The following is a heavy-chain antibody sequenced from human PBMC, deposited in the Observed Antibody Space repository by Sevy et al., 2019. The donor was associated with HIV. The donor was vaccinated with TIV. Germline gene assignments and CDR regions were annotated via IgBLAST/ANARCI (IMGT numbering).Heavy chain of an antibody. D-gene: IGHD3-22*01. J-gene: IGHJ3*02. CDR2: ISGSGGST. V-gene: IGHV3-23*01. CDR1: GFTFSSYA. CDR3: AKDELYYYDSSGYSRGRDDAFDI. Sequence: GGSLRLSCAASGFTFSSYAMSWVRQAPGKGLEWVSAISGSGGSTYYAASVKGRFTISRDNSKNTLYLQMNSLRAEDTAVYYCAKDELYYYDSSGYSRGRDDAFDIWGQGTMVTVSS.